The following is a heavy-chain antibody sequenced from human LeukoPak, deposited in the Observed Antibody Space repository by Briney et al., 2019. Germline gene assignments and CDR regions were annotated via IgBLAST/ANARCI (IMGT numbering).Heavy chain of an antibody. D-gene: IGHD1-14*01. CDR2: IYYSGST. J-gene: IGHJ6*03. V-gene: IGHV4-59*01. Sequence: SETLSLTCTVSGGSISSYYWSWIRQPPGKGLEWIGYIYYSGSTNYNPSLKSRVTISVDTSKSQFSLKLSSVTAADTAVYYCARNHQGRTYYYYYYYMDVSGKGTTVTVSS. CDR1: GGSISSYY. CDR3: ARNHQGRTYYYYYYYMDV.